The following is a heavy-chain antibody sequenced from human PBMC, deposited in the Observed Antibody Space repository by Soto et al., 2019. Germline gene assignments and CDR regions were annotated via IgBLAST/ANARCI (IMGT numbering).Heavy chain of an antibody. D-gene: IGHD2-15*01. CDR1: GFTFSSYA. CDR2: ISGSGGST. Sequence: EVQLLESGGGLVQPGGSLRLSCAASGFTFSSYAMSWVRQAPGKGLEWVSAISGSGGSTYYADSVKGRFTISRDNSKNTLYLQMNSLRAEDTAVYYCARDPYCSGGSCYSEWAFDIWGQGTMVTVSS. J-gene: IGHJ3*02. CDR3: ARDPYCSGGSCYSEWAFDI. V-gene: IGHV3-23*01.